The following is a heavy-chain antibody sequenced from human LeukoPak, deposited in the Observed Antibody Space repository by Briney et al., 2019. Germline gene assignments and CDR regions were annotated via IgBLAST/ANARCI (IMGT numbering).Heavy chain of an antibody. V-gene: IGHV3-30*18. J-gene: IGHJ6*03. D-gene: IGHD6-6*01. CDR3: AKAHWYSSSSSFYYYYYMDV. CDR1: GFTFSSYG. Sequence: GGSLRLSCAASGFTFSSYGMHWVRQAPGKGLEWVAVISYDGSNKYYADSVKGRFTISRDNSKNTLYLQMNSLRAEDTAVYYCAKAHWYSSSSSFYYYYYMDVWGKGTTVTVSS. CDR2: ISYDGSNK.